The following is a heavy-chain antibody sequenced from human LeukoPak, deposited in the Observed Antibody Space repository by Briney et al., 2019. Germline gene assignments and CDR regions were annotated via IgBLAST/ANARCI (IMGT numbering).Heavy chain of an antibody. CDR3: ARDLVNWARSIYAMDV. CDR1: GFTFSSYG. V-gene: IGHV3-30*03. CDR2: ISYDGSNK. J-gene: IGHJ6*02. Sequence: GGSLRLSCAASGFTFSSYGMHWVRQAPGKELEWVAVISYDGSNKYYADSVKGRFTISRDNSKNTLYLQMNSLRAEDTAVYYCARDLVNWARSIYAMDVWGQGTTVIVSS. D-gene: IGHD7-27*01.